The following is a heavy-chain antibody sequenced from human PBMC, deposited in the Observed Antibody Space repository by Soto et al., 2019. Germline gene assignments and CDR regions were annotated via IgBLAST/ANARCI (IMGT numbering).Heavy chain of an antibody. CDR2: IYDTGST. D-gene: IGHD2-15*01. CDR1: GDSIIGIYH. Sequence: SETRSLTCAVSGDSIIGIYHGAWIRPSPGRGLEWIASIYDTGSTYYTPSLESRLTISVDTSKNHFSLRLSSVTAADSAVYFCARTANIDYYPHCGQGNMVIIS. J-gene: IGHJ4*01. CDR3: ARTANIDYYPH. V-gene: IGHV4-38-2*01.